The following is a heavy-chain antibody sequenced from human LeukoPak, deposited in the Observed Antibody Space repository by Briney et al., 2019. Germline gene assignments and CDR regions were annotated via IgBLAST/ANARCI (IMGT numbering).Heavy chain of an antibody. CDR1: GFTFSSYA. CDR3: ARDDTPVIVVVTAAVDY. V-gene: IGHV3-30-3*01. D-gene: IGHD2-21*02. CDR2: ISYDGSNK. J-gene: IGHJ4*02. Sequence: PGGSLRLSCAASGFTFSSYAMHWVRQAPGKGLEWVAVISYDGSNKYYADSVKGRFTISRDNSKNTLYLQMNSLRAEDTAVYYCARDDTPVIVVVTAAVDYWGQGTLVTVSS.